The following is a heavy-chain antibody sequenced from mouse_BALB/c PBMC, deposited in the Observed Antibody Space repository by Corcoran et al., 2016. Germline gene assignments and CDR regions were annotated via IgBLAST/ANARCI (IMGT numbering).Heavy chain of an antibody. CDR2: INPSGVST. J-gene: IGHJ4*01. CDR1: TFTSYY. CDR3: SSIARWVDIVVWLSSTRLYVMDF. V-gene: IGHV1-64*01. D-gene: IGHD2-1*01. Sequence: TFTSYYMHWVRQAPGQGLEWMGIINPSGVSTSYAQKFQCRVTMTRDTSTSTVYRELSSLRSEDTACYYFSSIARWVDIVVWLSSTRLYVMDF.